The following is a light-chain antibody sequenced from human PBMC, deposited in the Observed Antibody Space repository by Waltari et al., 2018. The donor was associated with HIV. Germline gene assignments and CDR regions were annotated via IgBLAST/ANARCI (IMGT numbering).Light chain of an antibody. Sequence: QSVLTPPPSASGPPGQRVTISCSRSTFTTVRNLVYWYQQFPGSAPKLLISTNSQRPSGVPDRFSGSKSGTSASLAISGLRSEDEADYYCAVWDDSLTGRVFGGGTKLTVL. V-gene: IGLV1-47*01. CDR2: TNS. J-gene: IGLJ3*02. CDR1: TFTTVRNL. CDR3: AVWDDSLTGRV.